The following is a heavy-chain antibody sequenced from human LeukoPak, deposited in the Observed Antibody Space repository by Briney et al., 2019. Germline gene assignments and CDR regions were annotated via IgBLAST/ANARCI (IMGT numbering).Heavy chain of an antibody. D-gene: IGHD1-26*01. Sequence: PGGSLRLSCAASGFTFSSYAMHWVRQAPGKGLEWVAVISYDGSNKYYADSVKGLFTISRDNSKNTLYLQMNSLRAEDTAVYYCAKRDSVGATGGYYFDYWGQGTLVTVSS. CDR1: GFTFSSYA. CDR3: AKRDSVGATGGYYFDY. CDR2: ISYDGSNK. J-gene: IGHJ4*02. V-gene: IGHV3-30*04.